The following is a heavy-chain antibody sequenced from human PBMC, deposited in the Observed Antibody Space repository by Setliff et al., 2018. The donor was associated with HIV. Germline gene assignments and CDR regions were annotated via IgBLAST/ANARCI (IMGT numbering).Heavy chain of an antibody. V-gene: IGHV3-15*01. CDR1: GFAFSDNW. Sequence: PGGSLRLSCTASGFAFSDNWIHWVRQVPGKGLEWVGRIKSKTDGGTIDYAAPVKGRFTISRDDSKNTLYLQMNSLKTEDTAVYYCTTHQTHSSPGEWFQHWGQGTLVTVSS. CDR3: TTHQTHSSPGEWFQH. D-gene: IGHD3-22*01. CDR2: IKSKTDGGTI. J-gene: IGHJ1*01.